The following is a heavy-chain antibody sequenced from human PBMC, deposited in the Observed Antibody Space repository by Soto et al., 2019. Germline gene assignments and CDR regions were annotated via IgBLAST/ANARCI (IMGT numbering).Heavy chain of an antibody. J-gene: IGHJ6*02. D-gene: IGHD2-8*01. CDR1: GFTFSSYG. V-gene: IGHV3-33*01. Sequence: SLRLSCAAFGFTFSSYGMHWVRQAPGKGLEWVAVIWYDGSNKYYADSVKGRFTISRDNSKNTLYLQMNSLRAEDTAVYYCARDMLPSAPTTGYYYGMDVWGQGTTVTVSS. CDR2: IWYDGSNK. CDR3: ARDMLPSAPTTGYYYGMDV.